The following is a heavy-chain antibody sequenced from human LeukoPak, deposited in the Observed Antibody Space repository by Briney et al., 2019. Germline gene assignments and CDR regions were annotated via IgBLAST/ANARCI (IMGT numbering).Heavy chain of an antibody. D-gene: IGHD3-10*01. CDR3: VRNGGSFDY. CDR2: IKQDGSEK. CDR1: GFTFTNHW. Sequence: GGSLRLSCAASGFTFTNHWMSWVRQAPGKGLEWVANIKQDGSEKYYVDSAKGRFTTSRDNAKNSLNLQMSGLRAEDTAVYHCVRNGGSFDYWGQGTLVTVSS. J-gene: IGHJ4*02. V-gene: IGHV3-7*01.